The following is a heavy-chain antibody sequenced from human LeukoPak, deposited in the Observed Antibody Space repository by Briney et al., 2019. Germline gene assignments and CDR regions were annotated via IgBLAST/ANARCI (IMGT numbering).Heavy chain of an antibody. CDR3: ARTPKSNYVFDY. V-gene: IGHV1-46*01. Sequence: ASVKASCKASGYTFTSYYMHWVRQAPGQGLEWMGIINPSGGSTSYAQKFQGRVTMTRDMSTSTVYMELSSLRSEDTAVYYCARTPKSNYVFDYWGQGTLVTVSS. D-gene: IGHD1-7*01. J-gene: IGHJ4*02. CDR2: INPSGGST. CDR1: GYTFTSYY.